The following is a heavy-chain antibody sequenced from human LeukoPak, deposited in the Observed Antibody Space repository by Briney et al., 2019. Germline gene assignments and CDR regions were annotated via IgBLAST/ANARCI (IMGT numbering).Heavy chain of an antibody. Sequence: PLETLSLTCAVYGGSFSGYYWSWIRPPPGKGLEWIGEINHSGSTNYNPSLKSRVTISVDTSKNQLSLKLSSVTAADTAVYYCATLGYPLDYWGQGTLVTVST. CDR3: ATLGYPLDY. V-gene: IGHV4-34*01. CDR2: INHSGST. D-gene: IGHD2-15*01. CDR1: GGSFSGYY. J-gene: IGHJ4*02.